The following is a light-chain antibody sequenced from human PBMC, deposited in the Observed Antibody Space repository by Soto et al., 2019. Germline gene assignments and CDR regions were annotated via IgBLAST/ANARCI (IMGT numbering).Light chain of an antibody. CDR3: QQYGGLPLT. V-gene: IGKV3-20*01. J-gene: IGKJ4*01. Sequence: EIVVTQSPDTRSLSAGEGSTLSCMASQSVSSNYLAWYQQKPGQAPRLLIFGASSRAKGIPDRFSGSGSGTDFTLTISRLEPEDFAVFYCQQYGGLPLTFGGGTNVDIK. CDR2: GAS. CDR1: QSVSSNY.